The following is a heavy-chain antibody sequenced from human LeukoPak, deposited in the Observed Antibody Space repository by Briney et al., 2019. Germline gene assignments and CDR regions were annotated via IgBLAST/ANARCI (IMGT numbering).Heavy chain of an antibody. CDR2: IKQDGSEK. Sequence: PGGSLRLSCAASGFTFSSYWMSWVRQAPGKGLEWVANIKQDGSEKYYVDSARGRFTISRDNAKNSLYLQMNSLRAEDTAVYYCARDTSLWFGEALGVFDYWGQGTLVTVSS. V-gene: IGHV3-7*01. D-gene: IGHD3-10*01. J-gene: IGHJ4*02. CDR1: GFTFSSYW. CDR3: ARDTSLWFGEALGVFDY.